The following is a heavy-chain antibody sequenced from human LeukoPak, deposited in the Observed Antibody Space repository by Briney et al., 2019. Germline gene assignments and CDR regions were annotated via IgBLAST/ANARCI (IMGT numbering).Heavy chain of an antibody. CDR1: GFTFSSYA. CDR3: AKDSPVATI. D-gene: IGHD5-12*01. V-gene: IGHV3-23*01. J-gene: IGHJ3*02. CDR2: ITSSGDGT. Sequence: GGSLRLSCAASGFTFSSYAMSWVRQAPGKGLEWVSSITSSGDGTYYADSVKGRFTISRDNSKNTLYLQMNSLRAEDTAVYYCAKDSPVATIWGQGTMVTVSS.